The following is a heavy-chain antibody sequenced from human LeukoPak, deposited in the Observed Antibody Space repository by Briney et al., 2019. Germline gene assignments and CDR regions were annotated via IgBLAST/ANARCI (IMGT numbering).Heavy chain of an antibody. V-gene: IGHV3-30-3*02. D-gene: IGHD6-13*01. CDR2: ISYDGSNK. Sequence: GGSLRLSCAASGFTFSSYAMHWVRQAPGKGLEWVAVISYDGSNKYYADSVKGRFTISRDNSKNTLYLQMNSLRAEDTAVYYCAKIAAAGREAYLGDFDYWGQGTLVTVSS. CDR3: AKIAAAGREAYLGDFDY. J-gene: IGHJ4*02. CDR1: GFTFSSYA.